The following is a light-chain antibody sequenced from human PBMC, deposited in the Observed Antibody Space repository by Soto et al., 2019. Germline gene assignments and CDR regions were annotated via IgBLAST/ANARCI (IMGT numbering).Light chain of an antibody. Sequence: QSALTQPASVSGSPGQSITISCTGTSSDVGASDYVSWYQQHPGRVPKLMIYDVSNRPSGVSSRFSGSKSGNTASLPISGLQADDEADYFCSSFTTSSTQVFGTGTKLTVL. CDR2: DVS. J-gene: IGLJ1*01. CDR1: SSDVGASDY. CDR3: SSFTTSSTQV. V-gene: IGLV2-14*03.